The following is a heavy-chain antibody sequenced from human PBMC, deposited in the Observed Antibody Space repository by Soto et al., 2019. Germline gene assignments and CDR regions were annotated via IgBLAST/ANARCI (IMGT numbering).Heavy chain of an antibody. CDR1: GVSISSSSYY. Sequence: SETLSLTCTVSGVSISSSSYYWGWIRQPPGKGLERIGSIYYSGSTYYNPSLKSRVTISVDTSKNQFSLKLSSVTAADTAVYYCARHQTTVTIFGVVITHYYYGMDVWGQGTTVTVSS. D-gene: IGHD3-3*01. J-gene: IGHJ6*02. V-gene: IGHV4-39*01. CDR2: IYYSGST. CDR3: ARHQTTVTIFGVVITHYYYGMDV.